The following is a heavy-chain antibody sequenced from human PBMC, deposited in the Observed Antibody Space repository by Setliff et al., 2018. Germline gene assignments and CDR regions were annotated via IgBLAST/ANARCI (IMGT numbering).Heavy chain of an antibody. Sequence: VASVKVSCKASGGTFSSYAISWVRQAPGQGLEWMGGIIPIFGTANYAQNFQGRVTITTDESTSTAYMELTSLRSEDTAVYYCARDGVHTAMLIDYYYYMDVWGKGTTVTVS. CDR3: ARDGVHTAMLIDYYYYMDV. CDR1: GGTFSSYA. D-gene: IGHD5-18*01. CDR2: IIPIFGTA. V-gene: IGHV1-69*05. J-gene: IGHJ6*03.